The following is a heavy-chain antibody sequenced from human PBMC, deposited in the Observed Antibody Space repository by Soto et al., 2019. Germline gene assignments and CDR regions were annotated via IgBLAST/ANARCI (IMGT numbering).Heavy chain of an antibody. CDR2: IYYRGIT. CDR3: AREKIGYSDIYGPYSFDY. V-gene: IGHV4-31*03. D-gene: IGHD2-15*01. J-gene: IGHJ4*02. Sequence: QVQLQESGPGLVKPSQTLSLTCTVSGGSISSGDYYWSWIRQHPGKGLEYIGYIYYRGITYYNPSLKTRVTISLDTAKNQSSLKLTSVSAADAAMDYCAREKIGYSDIYGPYSFDYWGQGTLVTVSS. CDR1: GGSISSGDYY.